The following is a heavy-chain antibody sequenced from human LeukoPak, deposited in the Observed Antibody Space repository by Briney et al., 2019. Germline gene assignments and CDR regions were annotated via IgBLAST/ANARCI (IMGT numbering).Heavy chain of an antibody. Sequence: SETLSLTCTVSGDSISTYYWSWIRQPPGKGLEWIGYIYHSGSTNYNPSLKSRVSISVDTSKNQFPLKLSSVTAADTAVYYCARERYSNYNWFDPWGQGTLVTVSS. CDR2: IYHSGST. CDR3: ARERYSNYNWFDP. D-gene: IGHD4-11*01. CDR1: GDSISTYY. J-gene: IGHJ5*02. V-gene: IGHV4-59*01.